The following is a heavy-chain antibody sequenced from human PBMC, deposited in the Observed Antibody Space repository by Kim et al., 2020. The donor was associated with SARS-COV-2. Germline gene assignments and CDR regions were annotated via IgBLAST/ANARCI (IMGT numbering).Heavy chain of an antibody. J-gene: IGHJ4*02. Sequence: GGSLRLSCAASGFTSNSYHIHWVRQAPGKGLEWVAVRWYDGSKIYYADSVQGRFTISRDDFKSTVYLQMNSLRVEDTAVYYCAKDPRDGYYYFDHWGQGTLVTVSS. V-gene: IGHV3-33*06. D-gene: IGHD5-12*01. CDR1: GFTSNSYH. CDR3: AKDPRDGYYYFDH. CDR2: RWYDGSKI.